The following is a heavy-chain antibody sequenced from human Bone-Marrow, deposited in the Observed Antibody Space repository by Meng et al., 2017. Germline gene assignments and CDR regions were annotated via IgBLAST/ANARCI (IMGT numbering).Heavy chain of an antibody. D-gene: IGHD6-25*01. CDR3: ARDEDISAAGKLFGDY. J-gene: IGHJ4*02. V-gene: IGHV1-2*06. Sequence: VQVVKSGVEVKRPGASVKVSCKPSGYNFPDYYIHWGRRAPGQGLEWMGRINPKSGDTHYAQKFQARVTMTGDTSISTAYMELSGLRSDDTAMYYCARDEDISAAGKLFGDYWGQGTLVTVSS. CDR1: GYNFPDYY. CDR2: INPKSGDT.